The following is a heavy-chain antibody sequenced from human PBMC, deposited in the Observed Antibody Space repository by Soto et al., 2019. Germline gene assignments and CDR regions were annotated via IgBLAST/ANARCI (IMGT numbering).Heavy chain of an antibody. J-gene: IGHJ4*02. Sequence: SETLSLTCSVSGGSISTSSYFWGWIRQPPGKGLEWVGAVHYSGSANYRSSLQSRVTISVDTSQNQFSLRLRSVTAADAAVYYCARHRWGSGSYSGLLDFWGQGALVTVSS. V-gene: IGHV4-39*01. CDR1: GGSISTSSYF. CDR2: VHYSGSA. D-gene: IGHD3-10*01. CDR3: ARHRWGSGSYSGLLDF.